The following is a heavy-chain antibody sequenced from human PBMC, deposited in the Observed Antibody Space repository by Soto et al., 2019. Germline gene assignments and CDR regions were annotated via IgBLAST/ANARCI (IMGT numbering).Heavy chain of an antibody. Sequence: EVHLLESGGGLEQPGGSLRLSCGASGFTFNSYAMSWVRQAPGKGLEWVSGISGSGSSTYYADSVKGRFSISRDNSKNTLYLQLNSLRAEDTALFYCAKGGYDILTYFDFWGQGTQVTVSS. D-gene: IGHD3-9*01. J-gene: IGHJ4*02. V-gene: IGHV3-23*01. CDR2: ISGSGSST. CDR3: AKGGYDILTYFDF. CDR1: GFTFNSYA.